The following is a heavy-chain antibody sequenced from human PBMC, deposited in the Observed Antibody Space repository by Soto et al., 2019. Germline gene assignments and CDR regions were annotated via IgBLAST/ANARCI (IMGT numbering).Heavy chain of an antibody. Sequence: SETQSLTCAVYGGSFSGYYWSWIRQPPGKGLEWIGEINHSGSTNYNPSLKSRVTISVDTSKNQFSLKLSSVTAADTAVYYCARGRREHWFDPWVQGTLVRVCS. CDR3: ARGRREHWFDP. CDR2: INHSGST. CDR1: GGSFSGYY. V-gene: IGHV4-34*01. J-gene: IGHJ5*02.